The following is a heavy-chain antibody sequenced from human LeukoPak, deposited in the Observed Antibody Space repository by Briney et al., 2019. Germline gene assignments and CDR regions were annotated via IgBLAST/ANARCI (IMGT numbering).Heavy chain of an antibody. CDR1: GYTFTSYD. CDR3: ARGGYYDSSGYSDY. D-gene: IGHD3-22*01. Sequence: GASVKVSCKASGYTFTSYDISWVRQAPGQGLEWMGGIIPIFGTANYAQKFQGRVTITADESTSTAYMELSSLRSEDTAVYYCARGGYYDSSGYSDYWGQGTLVTVSS. V-gene: IGHV1-69*13. J-gene: IGHJ4*02. CDR2: IIPIFGTA.